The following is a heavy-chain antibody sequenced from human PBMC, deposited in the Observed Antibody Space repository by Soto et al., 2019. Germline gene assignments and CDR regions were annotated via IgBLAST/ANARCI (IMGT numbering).Heavy chain of an antibody. CDR2: IWFDGSNK. CDR1: GFTFSSYG. CDR3: AKAQGIAARVAYYYYGMDV. J-gene: IGHJ6*02. V-gene: IGHV3-33*06. Sequence: GGSLRLSCAASGFTFSSYGMHWVRQAPGKGLEWVAIIWFDGSNKYYADSVKGRFTISRDNSKKTLFLQMNSLGAEDTAVYYCAKAQGIAARVAYYYYGMDVWGQGTTVTVSS. D-gene: IGHD6-6*01.